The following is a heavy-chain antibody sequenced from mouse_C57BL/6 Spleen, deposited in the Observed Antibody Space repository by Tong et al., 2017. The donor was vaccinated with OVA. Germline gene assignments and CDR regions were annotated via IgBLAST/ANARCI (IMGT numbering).Heavy chain of an antibody. D-gene: IGHD2-10*01. CDR3: AREGLLSSYFDY. CDR2: ISDGGSYT. Sequence: EVQLQESGGGLVKPGGSLKLSCAASGFTFSSYAMSWVRQTPEKRLEWVATISDGGSYTYYPDNVKGRFTISRDNAKNNLYLQMSHLKSEDTAMYYCAREGLLSSYFDYWGQGTSVTVSS. CDR1: GFTFSSYA. J-gene: IGHJ4*01. V-gene: IGHV5-4*01.